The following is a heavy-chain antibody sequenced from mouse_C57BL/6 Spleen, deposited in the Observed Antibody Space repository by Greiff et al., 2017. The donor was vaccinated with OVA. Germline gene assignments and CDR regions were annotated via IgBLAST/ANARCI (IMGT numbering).Heavy chain of an antibody. CDR3: ARIVITTVVFDY. Sequence: EVQLQESGPGLVKPSQSLSLTCSVTGYSITSGYYWNWIRQFPGNKLEWMGYISYDGSNNYNPSLKNRISITRDTSKNQFFLKLNSLTTEDTATYYCARIVITTVVFDYWGQGTTLTVSS. V-gene: IGHV3-6*01. CDR1: GYSITSGYY. J-gene: IGHJ2*01. CDR2: ISYDGSN. D-gene: IGHD1-1*01.